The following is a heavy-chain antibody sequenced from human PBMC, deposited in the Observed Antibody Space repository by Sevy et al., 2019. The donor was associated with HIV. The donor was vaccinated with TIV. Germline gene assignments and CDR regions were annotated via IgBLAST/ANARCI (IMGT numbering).Heavy chain of an antibody. CDR1: GFIFSNYG. V-gene: IGHV3-30*18. CDR3: ANSWGRYDGSSWIYYYYDMDV. J-gene: IGHJ6*02. Sequence: GGSLRLSCAASGFIFSNYGMHWVRQAPGRGLEWVAVISSDGSDRDYADSVKGRFTISRDNSKDTLDLQMNSLRADDTAVYYCANSWGRYDGSSWIYYYYDMDVWGQGTKVTVSS. D-gene: IGHD6-13*01. CDR2: ISSDGSDR.